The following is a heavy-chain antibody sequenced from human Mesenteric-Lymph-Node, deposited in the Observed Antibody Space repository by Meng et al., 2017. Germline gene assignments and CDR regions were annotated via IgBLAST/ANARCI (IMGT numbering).Heavy chain of an antibody. V-gene: IGHV3-33*01. CDR1: GFTFSSYG. D-gene: IGHD6-19*01. CDR2: IWYDGSNK. Sequence: QGQWVESGGGVVRPGRSLGLSCAASGFTFSSYGMHWVRQAPGKGLEWVAVIWYDGSNKYYADSVKGRFTISRDNSKNTLYLQMNSLRAEDTAVYYCARETGSGWDYFDYWGQGTLVTVSS. CDR3: ARETGSGWDYFDY. J-gene: IGHJ4*02.